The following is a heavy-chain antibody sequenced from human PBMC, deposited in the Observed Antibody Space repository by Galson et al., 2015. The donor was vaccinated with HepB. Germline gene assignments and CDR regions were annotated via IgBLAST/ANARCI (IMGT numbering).Heavy chain of an antibody. Sequence: TLRLSCAASGFTFSSYAMHWVRQAPGKGLEWVAVISYDGSNKYYADSVKGRFTISRDNSKNTLYLQMNSLRAEDTAVYYCARFFGGIVVVVAALSILFDYWGQGTLVTVSS. CDR1: GFTFSSYA. D-gene: IGHD2-15*01. V-gene: IGHV3-30-3*01. CDR2: ISYDGSNK. CDR3: ARFFGGIVVVVAALSILFDY. J-gene: IGHJ4*02.